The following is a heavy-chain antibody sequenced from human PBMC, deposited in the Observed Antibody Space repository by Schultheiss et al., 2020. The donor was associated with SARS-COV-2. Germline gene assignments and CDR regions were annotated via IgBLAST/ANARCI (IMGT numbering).Heavy chain of an antibody. CDR2: IYYSGST. V-gene: IGHV4-59*12. J-gene: IGHJ4*02. Sequence: SETLSLTCAVYGGSFSSYYWSWIRQPPGKGLEWIGYIYYSGSTYYNPSLKSRVTISVDTSKNQFSLKLSSVTAADTAVYYCAREGNMYGPDFESWGQGFLVTVSS. D-gene: IGHD1/OR15-1a*01. CDR1: GGSFSSYY. CDR3: AREGNMYGPDFES.